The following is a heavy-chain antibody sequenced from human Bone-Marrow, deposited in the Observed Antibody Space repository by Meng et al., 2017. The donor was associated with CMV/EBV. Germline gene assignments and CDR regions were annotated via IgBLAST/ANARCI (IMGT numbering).Heavy chain of an antibody. J-gene: IGHJ4*02. V-gene: IGHV1-2*02. CDR2: INPNSGGT. CDR3: ARGGDPRFDY. CDR1: GYTFTGYY. Sequence: QVQLVQSADEVKKPGAPVKCSGTASGYTFTGYYMHWGRQAPGQGLEWMGWINPNSGGTNYAQKFQGRVTMTRDTSISTAYLELSRLRSDDTAVYYCARGGDPRFDYWGQGTLVTVSS.